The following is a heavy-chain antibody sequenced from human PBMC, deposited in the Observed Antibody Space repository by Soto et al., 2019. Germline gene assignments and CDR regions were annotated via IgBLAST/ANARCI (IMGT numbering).Heavy chain of an antibody. CDR3: ARVGSLGGYSYGYPWFDP. V-gene: IGHV4-31*03. J-gene: IGHJ5*02. Sequence: QVQLQESGPGLVKPSQTLSLTCTVSGGSISSGGYYWSWIRQHPGKGLEWIGYIYYSGSTYYNPSPKSRFTISVDTSKNQFSLKLSSVTAADTAVYYCARVGSLGGYSYGYPWFDPWGQGTLVTVSS. CDR1: GGSISSGGYY. D-gene: IGHD5-18*01. CDR2: IYYSGST.